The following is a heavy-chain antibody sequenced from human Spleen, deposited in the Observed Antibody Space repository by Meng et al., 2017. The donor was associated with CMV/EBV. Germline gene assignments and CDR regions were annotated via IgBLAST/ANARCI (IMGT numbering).Heavy chain of an antibody. Sequence: SVKVSCKASRGTFSSYTISWVRQAPGQGLEWMGRIIPILGIANYAQKFQGRVTITADKSTSTAYMELSSLRSEDTAVYYCARYPGVELGDPGPFDYWGQGTLVTVSS. J-gene: IGHJ4*02. CDR2: IIPILGIA. D-gene: IGHD2-21*01. CDR1: RGTFSSYT. V-gene: IGHV1-69*02. CDR3: ARYPGVELGDPGPFDY.